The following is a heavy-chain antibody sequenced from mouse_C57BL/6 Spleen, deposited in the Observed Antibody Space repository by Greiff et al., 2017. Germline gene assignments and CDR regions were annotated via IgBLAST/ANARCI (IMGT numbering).Heavy chain of an antibody. CDR1: GFTFSSYA. J-gene: IGHJ4*01. V-gene: IGHV5-4*03. CDR2: ISDGGSYT. Sequence: EVMLVESGGGLVKPGGSLKLSCAASGFTFSSYAMSWVRQTPEKRLEWVATISDGGSYTYYPDNVEGRFTISRDNAKNNLYLQMSHLKSEDTAMYYSAAGYRYAMDYWGQGTSVTVSS. CDR3: AAGYRYAMDY.